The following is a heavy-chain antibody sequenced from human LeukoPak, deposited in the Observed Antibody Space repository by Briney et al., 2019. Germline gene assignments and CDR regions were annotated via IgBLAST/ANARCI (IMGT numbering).Heavy chain of an antibody. V-gene: IGHV4-61*02. CDR3: ARVRVTIVWFDP. D-gene: IGHD3-9*01. CDR1: GGSISSGSYY. Sequence: SETLSLTCTVSGGSISSGSYYWSWIRQPAGKGLEWIGRIYTSGSTNYNPSLKSRVTISVDTSKNQFSLKLSSVTAADTAVYYCARVRVTIVWFDPWGQGTLVTVSS. CDR2: IYTSGST. J-gene: IGHJ5*02.